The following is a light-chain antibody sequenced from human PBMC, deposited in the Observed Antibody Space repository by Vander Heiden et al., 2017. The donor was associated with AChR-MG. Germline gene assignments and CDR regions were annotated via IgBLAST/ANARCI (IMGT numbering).Light chain of an antibody. CDR3: QQYDL. V-gene: IGKV1-33*01. CDR2: DAS. CDR1: QDISNY. Sequence: EIQMTQSPSSLSASVGDRVTITCQASQDISNYLNWYQQKPGKAPKLLIYDASDLETGVPSRFSGGGSGTNFTFTISSLQPEDIATYYCQQYDLFGQGTRLEIK. J-gene: IGKJ5*01.